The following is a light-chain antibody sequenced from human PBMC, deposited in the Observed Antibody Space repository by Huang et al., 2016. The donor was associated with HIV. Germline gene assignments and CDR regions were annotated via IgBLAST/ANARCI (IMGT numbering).Light chain of an antibody. J-gene: IGKJ4*01. V-gene: IGKV3-11*01. CDR2: DAS. CDR3: QQRSNWPPLT. CDR1: QSVSSY. Sequence: EIVLTQSPATLSLSPGARATLSCRASQSVSSYLAWYQQKPGQAPRLLIYDASNRATGIPARFSGSGSGTDFTLTISSLEPEDFAVYYCQQRSNWPPLTFGGGTRVEI.